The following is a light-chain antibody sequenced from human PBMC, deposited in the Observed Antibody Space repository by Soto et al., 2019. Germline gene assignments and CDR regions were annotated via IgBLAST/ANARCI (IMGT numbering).Light chain of an antibody. CDR2: DAS. CDR1: QSVSSY. J-gene: IGKJ5*01. Sequence: VLTQSPATLSLSPGERATLSCRASQSVSSYLAWDQQKPGQAPRLLIYDASNRATGIPARFSGSGSGTDFTLTISSLEPEDFAIYYCQQRQYWPPITFGQGTRLEIK. CDR3: QQRQYWPPIT. V-gene: IGKV3-11*01.